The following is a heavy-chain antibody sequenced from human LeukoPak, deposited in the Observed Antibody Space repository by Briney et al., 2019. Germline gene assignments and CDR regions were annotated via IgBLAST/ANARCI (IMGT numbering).Heavy chain of an antibody. CDR3: AKDLGESIAVAGSNPIVFYYMDV. D-gene: IGHD6-19*01. CDR1: GFSVSSNY. J-gene: IGHJ6*03. V-gene: IGHV3-53*05. Sequence: PGGSLRLSFAASGFSVSSNYMTWVRQAPGKGLEWISIIYSGGSTYYADSVKGRFTISRDNSKNTLYLQMNSLRAEDTAVYYCAKDLGESIAVAGSNPIVFYYMDVWGKGTTVTISS. CDR2: IYSGGST.